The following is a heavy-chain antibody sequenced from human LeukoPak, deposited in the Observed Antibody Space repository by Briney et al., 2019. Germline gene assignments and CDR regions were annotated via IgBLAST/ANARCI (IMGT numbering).Heavy chain of an antibody. D-gene: IGHD6-13*01. V-gene: IGHV3-23*01. CDR2: FSGRTTNT. J-gene: IGHJ4*02. Sequence: PGGSLRLSCAASGFTFSNFAMTWARQAPGKGLEWVSTFSGRTTNTYYADSVKGRFTISRHNSENTLYLQMNSLRAEDTAVYYCARVPSSWYELGDDYWGQGTLVTVSS. CDR1: GFTFSNFA. CDR3: ARVPSSWYELGDDY.